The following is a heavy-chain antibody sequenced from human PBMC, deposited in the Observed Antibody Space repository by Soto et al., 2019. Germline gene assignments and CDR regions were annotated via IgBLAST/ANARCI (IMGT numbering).Heavy chain of an antibody. D-gene: IGHD2-2*01. Sequence: ASVKVSCKASGYTFTNYGISWVRQAPGQGLEWMGWISAYNGNTNYAQKLQGRVTMTTDTSTSTAYMELRSLRSDDTAVYYCARDRFGYCSSTSCQINYYYYYGMDVWGQGTTVTVSS. CDR1: GYTFTNYG. J-gene: IGHJ6*02. CDR2: ISAYNGNT. V-gene: IGHV1-18*01. CDR3: ARDRFGYCSSTSCQINYYYYYGMDV.